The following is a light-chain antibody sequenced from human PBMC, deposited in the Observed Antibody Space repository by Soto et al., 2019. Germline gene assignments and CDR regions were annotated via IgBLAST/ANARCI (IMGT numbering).Light chain of an antibody. V-gene: IGKV1-33*01. CDR3: QQYDNLPLLT. J-gene: IGKJ4*01. Sequence: DIQMTQSPSSLSASVGDRVTITCQASQDITNYLNWYQQKPGKAPKLLIYDASHLETGVPSRFCGSGSGTAFTFTISSLQPEDFATYYCQQYDNLPLLTFGGGTRVEIK. CDR1: QDITNY. CDR2: DAS.